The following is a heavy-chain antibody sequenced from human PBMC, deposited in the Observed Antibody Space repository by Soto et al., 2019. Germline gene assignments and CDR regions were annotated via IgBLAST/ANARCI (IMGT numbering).Heavy chain of an antibody. D-gene: IGHD6-19*01. J-gene: IGHJ3*02. V-gene: IGHV1-69*02. CDR3: ASLAVADDAFDI. CDR2: IIPILGIA. CDR1: GGTFSSYT. Sequence: GASVKVSCKDSGGTFSSYTISWVRQAPGQGLEWMGRIIPILGIANYAQKFQGRVTITADKSTSTAYMELSSLRPEDTAVYYCASLAVADDAFDIWGQGTMVTVSS.